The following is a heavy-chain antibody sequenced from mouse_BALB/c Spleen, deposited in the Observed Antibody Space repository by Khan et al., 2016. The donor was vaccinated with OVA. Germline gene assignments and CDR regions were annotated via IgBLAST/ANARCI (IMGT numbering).Heavy chain of an antibody. V-gene: IGHV5-6*01. CDR1: GFTFSSYS. CDR3: ASHLAGSLAY. J-gene: IGHJ3*01. Sequence: EVELVESGGDLVKPGGSLKFSCAASGFTFSSYSMSWVRQTPDKRLEWVATISSGGDYTYYSDNVKGRFTISRDNAKNTLYLQMSSLKSEDTAMYYGASHLAGSLAYWGQETLVTVSA. D-gene: IGHD1-1*01. CDR2: ISSGGDYT.